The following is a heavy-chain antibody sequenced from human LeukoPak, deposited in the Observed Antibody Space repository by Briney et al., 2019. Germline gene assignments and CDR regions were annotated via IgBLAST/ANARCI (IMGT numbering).Heavy chain of an antibody. J-gene: IGHJ4*02. CDR2: INHSGST. V-gene: IGHV4-34*01. CDR3: ARYDSSGYYLDY. Sequence: SETLSLTCAVYGGSFSGYYWSWIRQPPEKGLEWIGEINHSGSTNYNPSLKSRVTISVDTSKNQFSLKLSSETAAATAVYYCARYDSSGYYLDYWGQGTLVTVSS. D-gene: IGHD3-22*01. CDR1: GGSFSGYY.